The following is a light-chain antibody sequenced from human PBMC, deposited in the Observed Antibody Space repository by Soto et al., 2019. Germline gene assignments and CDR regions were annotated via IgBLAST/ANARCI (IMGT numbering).Light chain of an antibody. CDR3: QQYSNWPPCT. J-gene: IGKJ2*02. Sequence: DILLTQSPATLSVSPGERVILSCRASQSVGSNLAWYQQRPGQAPRLLIYGASTTATNVPPRFSGTGSGTEFTLTISSLQSEDFALYYCQQYSNWPPCTFGQGTKLELK. V-gene: IGKV3-15*01. CDR1: QSVGSN. CDR2: GAS.